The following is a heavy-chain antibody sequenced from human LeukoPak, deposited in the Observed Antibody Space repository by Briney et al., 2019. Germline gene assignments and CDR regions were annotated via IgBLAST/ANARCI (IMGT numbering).Heavy chain of an antibody. CDR1: GFSFISYG. CDR2: IYSGGST. CDR3: ASTRFNCSGGSCYYYGMDV. D-gene: IGHD2-15*01. Sequence: GGSLRLSCAASGFSFISYGMHWVRQAPGKGLEWVSVIYSGGSTYYADSVKGRFTISRHNSKNTLYLQMNSLRAEDTAVYYCASTRFNCSGGSCYYYGMDVWGQGTTVTVSS. V-gene: IGHV3-NL1*01. J-gene: IGHJ6*02.